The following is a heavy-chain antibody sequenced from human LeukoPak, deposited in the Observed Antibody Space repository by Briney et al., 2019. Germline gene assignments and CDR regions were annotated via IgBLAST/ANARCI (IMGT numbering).Heavy chain of an antibody. CDR1: GFTFGDYY. CDR2: ISSSGSTI. CDR3: ARDPPYSSSWYPYYYYYMDV. J-gene: IGHJ6*03. Sequence: GSLRLSCAASGFTFGDYYMSWIRQAPGKGLEWVSYISSSGSTIYYADSVKGRFTISRDNAKNSLYLQMNSLRAEDTAVYYCARDPPYSSSWYPYYYYYMDVWGKGTTVTVSS. V-gene: IGHV3-11*04. D-gene: IGHD6-13*01.